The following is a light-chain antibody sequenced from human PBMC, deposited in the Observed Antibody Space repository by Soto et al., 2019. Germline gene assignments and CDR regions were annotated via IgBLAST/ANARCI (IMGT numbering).Light chain of an antibody. CDR3: QQYNRYSGT. CDR1: QSISSW. J-gene: IGKJ1*01. CDR2: DAS. V-gene: IGKV1-5*01. Sequence: DIQMTQSPSTRSASVGDRVTITCRASQSISSWLAWYQQKPGKAPKLLIYDASSLESGVPSRFSGSGSGTEFTLTISSLQPDDFATYYCQQYNRYSGTFGQGTKVEIK.